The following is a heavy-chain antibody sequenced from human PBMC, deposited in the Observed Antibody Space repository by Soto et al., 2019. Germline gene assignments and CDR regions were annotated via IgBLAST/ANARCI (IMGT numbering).Heavy chain of an antibody. CDR1: GYTFTRYY. D-gene: IGHD1-26*01. J-gene: IGHJ4*02. V-gene: IGHV1-46*01. Sequence: ASVKVSCKASGYTFTRYYMHWVRQAPGQGLEWMGIINPSGGSTSYAQKFQGRVTMTRDTSTSTVYMELSSLRSEDTPVYYCARDFVGAIDYWGQGTLDTVSS. CDR2: INPSGGST. CDR3: ARDFVGAIDY.